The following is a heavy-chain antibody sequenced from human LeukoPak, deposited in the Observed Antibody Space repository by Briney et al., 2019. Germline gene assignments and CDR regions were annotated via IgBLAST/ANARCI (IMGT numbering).Heavy chain of an antibody. Sequence: PGGSLRLSRAASGFNFNTKWMTWVRQAPGKGLEWVANINQDGSEKYSVDSVKGRFTISRDNAKNSLYLEMSGLRAEDSAVYYCADPPSDYWGQGTLVAVSS. J-gene: IGHJ4*02. V-gene: IGHV3-7*01. CDR1: GFNFNTKW. CDR3: ADPPSDY. CDR2: INQDGSEK.